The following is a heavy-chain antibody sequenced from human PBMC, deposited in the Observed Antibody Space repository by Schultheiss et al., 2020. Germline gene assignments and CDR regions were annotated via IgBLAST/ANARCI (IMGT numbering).Heavy chain of an antibody. V-gene: IGHV4-39*07. Sequence: SETLSLTCTVSGGSISSSSYYWGWIRQPPGKGLEWIGEINHSGSTYYNPSLKSRVTISVDTSKNQFSLKLSSVTAADTAVYYCARGRGSYYYYYYGMDVWGQGTTVTVSS. J-gene: IGHJ6*02. CDR1: GGSISSSSYY. CDR2: INHSGST. D-gene: IGHD1-26*01. CDR3: ARGRGSYYYYYYGMDV.